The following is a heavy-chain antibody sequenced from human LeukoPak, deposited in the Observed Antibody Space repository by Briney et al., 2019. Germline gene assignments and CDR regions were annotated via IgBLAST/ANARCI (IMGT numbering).Heavy chain of an antibody. D-gene: IGHD3-10*01. CDR1: GFTFSSYA. CDR2: ISGSGGST. J-gene: IGHJ4*02. Sequence: GGSLRLSCAASGFTFSSYAMSWVRQAPGKGLEWGSAISGSGGSTYYADSVKGRFTIPRDNSKNTLYLQMNSLRAEDTAVYYCAKATMVRGVIRYFDYWGQGTLVTVSS. CDR3: AKATMVRGVIRYFDY. V-gene: IGHV3-23*01.